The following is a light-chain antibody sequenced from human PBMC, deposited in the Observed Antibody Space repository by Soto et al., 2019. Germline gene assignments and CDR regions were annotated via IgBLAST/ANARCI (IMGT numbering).Light chain of an antibody. CDR2: AAS. J-gene: IGKJ5*01. Sequence: EIVLTQSPGTLSLSPGERATLSCRASQSVRNSYLAWYQQEPGQAPRFLIYAASSRATGIPDRFNGSGSGTDFTLTISRLEPKDFAVYYCQQDGSTPLTFGQGTRLEIK. CDR1: QSVRNSY. V-gene: IGKV3-20*01. CDR3: QQDGSTPLT.